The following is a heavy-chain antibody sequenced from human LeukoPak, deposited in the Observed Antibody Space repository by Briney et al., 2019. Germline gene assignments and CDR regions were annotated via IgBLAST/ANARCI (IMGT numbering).Heavy chain of an antibody. J-gene: IGHJ5*02. V-gene: IGHV3-23*01. D-gene: IGHD6-6*01. Sequence: GGSLRLSCAASGFTFTDYPVSWVRQAPGKGVEWVSALTRSGGDTYHADTVKGRFTISRDNSKNTLYLQMNSLRAEDTAVYYCANLGGHWSIAARSWFDPWGQGTLVTVSS. CDR2: LTRSGGDT. CDR3: ANLGGHWSIAARSWFDP. CDR1: GFTFTDYP.